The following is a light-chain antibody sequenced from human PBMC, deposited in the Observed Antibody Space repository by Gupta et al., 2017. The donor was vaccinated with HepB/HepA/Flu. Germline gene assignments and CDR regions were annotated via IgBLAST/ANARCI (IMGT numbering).Light chain of an antibody. V-gene: IGLV4-69*01. Sequence: HLVLTQSPSASASLGASVKLTCTLSSGHSSYAIAWHQQQPEKGPRYLMKLNSDGSYSKGDGIPDRFSGSSSGAERYLTISSLQSEDEADYYCQTWDTGISVVFGGGTKLTVL. CDR1: SGHSSYA. CDR2: LNSDGSY. CDR3: QTWDTGISVV. J-gene: IGLJ2*01.